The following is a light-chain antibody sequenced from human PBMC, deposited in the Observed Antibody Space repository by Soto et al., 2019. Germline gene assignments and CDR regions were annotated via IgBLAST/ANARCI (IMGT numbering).Light chain of an antibody. V-gene: IGKV3-15*01. CDR3: QQYNDWPPIT. CDR2: YAS. Sequence: EIIMTQSPATLSVSPGERATLSCRASHSVSNNLAWYQQKPGQAPRLLIYYASTRATGIPARFSGSRSGTEFTLTISSLQSEDFALYYCQQYNDWPPITFGQGTRLEVK. J-gene: IGKJ5*01. CDR1: HSVSNN.